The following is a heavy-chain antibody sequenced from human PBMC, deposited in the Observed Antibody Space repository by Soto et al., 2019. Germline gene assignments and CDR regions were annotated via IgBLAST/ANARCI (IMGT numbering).Heavy chain of an antibody. CDR2: ISAYNGNT. CDR1: GYTFTSYG. Sequence: ASVKVSCKASGYTFTSYGISWVRQAPGRGLEWMGWISAYNGNTNYAQKLQGRVTMTTDTSTSTAYMELRSLRSDDTAVYYCATHHPGGYDFWSGYYDAFDIWGQGTMVTVSS. V-gene: IGHV1-18*01. J-gene: IGHJ3*02. D-gene: IGHD3-3*01. CDR3: ATHHPGGYDFWSGYYDAFDI.